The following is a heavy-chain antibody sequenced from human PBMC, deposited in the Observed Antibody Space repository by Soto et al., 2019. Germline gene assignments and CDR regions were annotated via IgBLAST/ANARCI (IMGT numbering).Heavy chain of an antibody. J-gene: IGHJ3*02. CDR3: ARRRARRITIFGVVPDAFDI. V-gene: IGHV5-51*01. CDR1: GSSFTSYW. CDR2: IYPGDSDT. D-gene: IGHD3-3*01. Sequence: GQSLKISCKGSGSSFTSYWIGWVRQMPGKGLEWMGIIYPGDSDTRYSPSFQGQVTTSADKSISPAYLQWSSLKASDTAMYYCARRRARRITIFGVVPDAFDIWGQGTMVTVSS.